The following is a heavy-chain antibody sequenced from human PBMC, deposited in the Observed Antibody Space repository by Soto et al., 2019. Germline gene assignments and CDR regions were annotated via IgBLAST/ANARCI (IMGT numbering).Heavy chain of an antibody. CDR1: GGSISSGGYS. Sequence: PSETLSLTCAVSGGSISSGGYSWSWIRQPPGKGLEWIGYIYHSGSTYYNPSLKGRVTISVDRSKNQFSLKLSSVTAADTAVYYCARSYDFWSGSPGYYGMDVWGQGTTVTVSS. D-gene: IGHD3-3*01. CDR2: IYHSGST. J-gene: IGHJ6*02. V-gene: IGHV4-30-2*01. CDR3: ARSYDFWSGSPGYYGMDV.